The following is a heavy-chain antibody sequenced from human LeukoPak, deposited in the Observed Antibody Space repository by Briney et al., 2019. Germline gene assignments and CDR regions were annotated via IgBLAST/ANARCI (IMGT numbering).Heavy chain of an antibody. CDR2: IYYSGST. CDR1: GGSISSSSYY. V-gene: IGHV4-39*01. Sequence: SETLSLTCTVSGGSISSSSYYWGWIRQPPGKGLEWIGSIYYSGSTYYNPSLKSRVTISVDTSKNQFSLKLSSVTAADTAVYYCARHRRPAKYWYFDLWGRGTLVTVSS. J-gene: IGHJ2*01. CDR3: ARHRRPAKYWYFDL.